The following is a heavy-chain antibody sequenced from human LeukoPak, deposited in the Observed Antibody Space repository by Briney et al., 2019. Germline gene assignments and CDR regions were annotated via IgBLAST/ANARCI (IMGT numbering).Heavy chain of an antibody. D-gene: IGHD3-10*01. CDR2: IYYTGST. Sequence: SETLSLTCTVSGGSITSSTYYWGWIRQPPGKGLEWIGSIYYTGSTYYNPSLKSRVTISIDTSKNQFSLNLTSVTAADTAVYFCARDKIVRAAHDAFDIWGKGTTVTVSS. CDR1: GGSITSSTYY. J-gene: IGHJ3*02. CDR3: ARDKIVRAAHDAFDI. V-gene: IGHV4-39*07.